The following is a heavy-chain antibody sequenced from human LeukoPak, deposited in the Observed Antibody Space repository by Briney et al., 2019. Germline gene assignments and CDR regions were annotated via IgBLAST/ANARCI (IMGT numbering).Heavy chain of an antibody. V-gene: IGHV1-2*02. CDR2: INPNSGGT. J-gene: IGHJ4*02. CDR1: GYTFTGYY. D-gene: IGHD3-10*01. CDR3: ARDSRFGEYHFDY. Sequence: ASVEVACKASGYTFTGYYMYWVRQAPGQGLEWMGWINPNSGGTNYAQKFQGRRTMTRDTSISTAYMELSRLRSDDTAVYYCARDSRFGEYHFDYWGQGTLVTVSS.